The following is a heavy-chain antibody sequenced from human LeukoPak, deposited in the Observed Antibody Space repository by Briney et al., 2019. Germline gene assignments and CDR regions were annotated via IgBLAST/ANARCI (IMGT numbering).Heavy chain of an antibody. Sequence: SEPQSLTCTVSGGSINIASYHWRWIRQPPGKGLLWNGSIYYNGILCYSPAVTSRHTLTVVTAKNLSALQLTSITAADTAVYYCARHYYDSSGYWSPPGDYWAQGTLVTVS. V-gene: IGHV4-39*01. CDR3: ARHYYDSSGYWSPPGDY. CDR1: GGSINIASYH. J-gene: IGHJ4*02. CDR2: IYYNGIL. D-gene: IGHD3-22*01.